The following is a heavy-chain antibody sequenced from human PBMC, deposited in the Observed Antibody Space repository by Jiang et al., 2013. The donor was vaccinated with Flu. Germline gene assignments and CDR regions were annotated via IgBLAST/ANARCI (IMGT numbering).Heavy chain of an antibody. CDR3: ARIRPGYTEVSYEYYFDY. Sequence: KPTQTLTLTCTFSGFSLSTSGMCVSWIRQPPGKALEWLALIDWDDDKYYSTSLKTRLTISKDTSKNQVVLTMTNMDPVDTATYYCARIRPGYTEVSYEYYFDYVGPGNPRSPSP. J-gene: IGHJ4*02. CDR2: IDWDDDK. D-gene: IGHD5-12*01. CDR1: GFSLSTSGMC. V-gene: IGHV2-70*01.